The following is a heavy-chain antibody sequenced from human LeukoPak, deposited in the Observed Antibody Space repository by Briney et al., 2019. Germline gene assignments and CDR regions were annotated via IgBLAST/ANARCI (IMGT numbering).Heavy chain of an antibody. CDR2: IIPIFGTA. CDR1: GGTFSSYA. CDR3: AHLAQYCSGGSCYSNYYYYGMDV. J-gene: IGHJ6*02. V-gene: IGHV1-69*13. Sequence: GASVKVSCKASGGTFSSYAISWVRQAPGQGLEWMGGIIPIFGTANYAQKFQGRVTITADDSTSTAYMELSSLRSEDTAVYYCAHLAQYCSGGSCYSNYYYYGMDVWGQGTTVTVSS. D-gene: IGHD2-15*01.